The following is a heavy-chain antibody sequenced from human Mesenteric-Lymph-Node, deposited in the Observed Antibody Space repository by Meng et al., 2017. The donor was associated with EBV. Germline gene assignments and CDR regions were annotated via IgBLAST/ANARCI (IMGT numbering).Heavy chain of an antibody. CDR2: INHSGST. D-gene: IGHD3-3*01. V-gene: IGHV4-34*01. CDR1: GGFFSGYY. J-gene: IGHJ4*02. Sequence: QVQLRQVAAGLLKPSETLSLTCAVYGGFFSGYYWSWIRQPPGKGLEWIGEINHSGSTNYNPSLKSRVTISVDTSKNQFSLKLSSVTAADTAVYYCARGRGVYYDFWSGYSAWGQGTLVTVSS. CDR3: ARGRGVYYDFWSGYSA.